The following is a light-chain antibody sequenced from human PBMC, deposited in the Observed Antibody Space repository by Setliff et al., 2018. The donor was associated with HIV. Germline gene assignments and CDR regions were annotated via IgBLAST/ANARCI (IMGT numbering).Light chain of an antibody. V-gene: IGLV2-23*02. CDR2: EDN. J-gene: IGLJ2*01. CDR3: CSYAGRNTFHMI. CDR1: SSNIGNYNL. Sequence: QSVLTQPAAVSGSPGQSITISCTGSSSNIGNYNLVSWYQQVPGKAPRLMIFEDNKRPSGVSDRFSGSKYGYTASLTISGLQAGDEADYYCCSYAGRNTFHMIFGGGTKVTVL.